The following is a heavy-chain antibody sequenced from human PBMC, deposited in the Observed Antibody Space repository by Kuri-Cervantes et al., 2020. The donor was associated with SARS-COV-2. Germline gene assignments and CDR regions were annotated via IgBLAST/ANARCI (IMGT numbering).Heavy chain of an antibody. J-gene: IGHJ6*02. D-gene: IGHD1-14*01. Sequence: GGSLRLSCAASGFTFSSYGMHWVRQAPGKGLEWVAVISYDGSNKYYADSVRGRFTISRDNSKNTLYLQMNRLRSEDTAVYYCAKDWYIHNYYYYAMDVWGRGTTVTVSS. V-gene: IGHV3-30*18. CDR1: GFTFSSYG. CDR3: AKDWYIHNYYYYAMDV. CDR2: ISYDGSNK.